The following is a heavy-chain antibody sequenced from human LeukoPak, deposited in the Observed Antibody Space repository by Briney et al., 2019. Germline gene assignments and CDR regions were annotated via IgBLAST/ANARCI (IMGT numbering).Heavy chain of an antibody. CDR1: GFTFSSYG. V-gene: IGHV3-30*18. J-gene: IGHJ6*03. CDR3: AKDLRYSSGFGHYMDV. D-gene: IGHD6-19*01. Sequence: GGSLRLSCAASGFTFSSYGMHWVRQAPGKGLEWVAVISYDGSNKYYADSVKGRFTISRDNSKNTLYLQMNSLRAEDTAVYYCAKDLRYSSGFGHYMDVWGKGTTVTVSS. CDR2: ISYDGSNK.